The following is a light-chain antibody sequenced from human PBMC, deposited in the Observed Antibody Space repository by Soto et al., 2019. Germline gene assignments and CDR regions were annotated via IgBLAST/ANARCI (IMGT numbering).Light chain of an antibody. CDR3: QQYGSSPWT. Sequence: ETVLTQSPGTLSLSPGERATLSCRASHTIRSNYLAWYRQTPGQAPRLLIYGASNRATGIADRFSGSGSGTDFTLIISRLEPEDFALYYCQQYGSSPWTFGRGTKVEIK. J-gene: IGKJ1*01. V-gene: IGKV3-20*01. CDR2: GAS. CDR1: HTIRSNY.